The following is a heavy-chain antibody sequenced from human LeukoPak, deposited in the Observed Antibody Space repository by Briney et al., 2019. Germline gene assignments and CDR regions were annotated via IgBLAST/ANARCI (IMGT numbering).Heavy chain of an antibody. Sequence: MTSETLSLTCTVSAGSITNYYWSWIRQPPGKGLEWIGYIYYTGSTNYNPSLKSRVSISVDTSKNQFSLKLSSVTAADTAVYYCARHGGYHSPIDYWGQETLVTVSS. D-gene: IGHD3-22*01. J-gene: IGHJ4*02. CDR1: AGSITNYY. CDR3: ARHGGYHSPIDY. V-gene: IGHV4-59*08. CDR2: IYYTGST.